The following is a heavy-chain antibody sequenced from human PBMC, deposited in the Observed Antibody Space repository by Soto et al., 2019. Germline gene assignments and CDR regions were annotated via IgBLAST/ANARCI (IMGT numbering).Heavy chain of an antibody. J-gene: IGHJ4*02. V-gene: IGHV1-3*01. CDR1: GYTFTSYA. Sequence: QVPLVQSGAEVKKPGASVKVSCKASGYTFTSYAMHWVRQAPGQRLEWMGWINAGNGNRKYSQKFQARVTITRDTSASKAYMELSSLRSEDTAVYSGARDSPPSDYWGQGTLVTVSS. CDR3: ARDSPPSDY. CDR2: INAGNGNR.